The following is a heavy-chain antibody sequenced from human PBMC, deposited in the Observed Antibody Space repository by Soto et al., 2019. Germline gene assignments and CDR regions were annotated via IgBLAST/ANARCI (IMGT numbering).Heavy chain of an antibody. D-gene: IGHD5-12*01. CDR3: ARGPRRDGYNFYYYYGMDV. CDR2: IWYDGSNK. V-gene: IGHV3-33*01. J-gene: IGHJ6*02. CDR1: GFTFSSYG. Sequence: QVQLVESGGGVVQPGRSLRLSCAASGFTFSSYGMHRVRQAPDKGLERVSVIWYDGSNKYYADSVKGRFTISRDNSKNTLYLQMSSLSAEDTAVYYCARGPRRDGYNFYYYYGMDVWGQGTTVTVSS.